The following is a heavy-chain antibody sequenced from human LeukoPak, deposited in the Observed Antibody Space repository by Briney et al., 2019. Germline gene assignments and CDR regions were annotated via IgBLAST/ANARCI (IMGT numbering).Heavy chain of an antibody. CDR2: ISGSGGST. CDR3: AKDPHYYDSSVGM. Sequence: PGGSLRLSCAASGFTFSIYGMGWVCQAPGKGLEWVSAISGSGGSTYYADSVKGRFTISRDNSKNTLYLQMNSLRAEDTAVYYCAKDPHYYDSSVGMWGQGTLVTVSS. CDR1: GFTFSIYG. V-gene: IGHV3-23*01. D-gene: IGHD3-22*01. J-gene: IGHJ4*02.